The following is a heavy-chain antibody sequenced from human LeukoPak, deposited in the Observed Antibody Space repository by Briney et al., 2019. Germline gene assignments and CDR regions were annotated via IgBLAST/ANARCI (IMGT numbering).Heavy chain of an antibody. J-gene: IGHJ3*02. V-gene: IGHV1-18*01. CDR2: ISAYNGNT. CDR1: GYTFNNYG. Sequence: ASVKVSCKASGYTFNNYGIIWVRQAPGQGLEWMGWISAYNGNTNYAQKLQGRVTMTTDTSTSTAYMELRSLRSDDTAVYYCARSHYDFWSGYHDAFGIWGQGTMVTVSS. D-gene: IGHD3-3*01. CDR3: ARSHYDFWSGYHDAFGI.